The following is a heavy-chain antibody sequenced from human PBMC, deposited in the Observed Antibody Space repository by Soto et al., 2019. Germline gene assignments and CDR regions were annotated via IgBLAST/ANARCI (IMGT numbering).Heavy chain of an antibody. J-gene: IGHJ5*02. CDR1: GGSISSGGYS. CDR3: ARHGVLNLFDP. Sequence: SETLSITCAVSGGSISSGGYSWSWIRQTPGKGLEWIGYIYHSGNTYYNPSLKSRVTISVDTYKNQFSLKLSSVTAADTAVYYCARHGVLNLFDPCGQGTLVTVSS. CDR2: IYHSGNT. V-gene: IGHV4-30-2*01.